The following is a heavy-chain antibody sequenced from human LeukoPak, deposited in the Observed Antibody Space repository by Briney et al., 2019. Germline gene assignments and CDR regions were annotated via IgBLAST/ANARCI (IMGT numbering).Heavy chain of an antibody. D-gene: IGHD6-13*01. CDR1: GYTFTGYY. V-gene: IGHV1-2*02. Sequence: ASVKVSCKASGYTFTGYYMHWVRQAPGQGLEWMGWINPNRGGTNYAQKFQGRVTMTRDTSISTAYMELSRLRSDDTAVYYCARGGLGSSSWYRSNWFDPWGQGTLVTVSS. CDR2: INPNRGGT. CDR3: ARGGLGSSSWYRSNWFDP. J-gene: IGHJ5*02.